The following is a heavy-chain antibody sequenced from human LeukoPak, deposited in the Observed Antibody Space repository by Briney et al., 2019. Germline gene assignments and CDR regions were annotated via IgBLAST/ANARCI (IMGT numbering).Heavy chain of an antibody. CDR2: IIPIFGTA. Sequence: GSSVKVSCKASGGTFSSYAISWVRQAPGQGLEWMGRIIPIFGTANYAQKFQGRVTITADKSTSTAYMELSSLRSEDTAVYYCARDHAGGYDFSNWFDPWGQGTLVTVSS. D-gene: IGHD3-3*01. CDR1: GGTFSSYA. J-gene: IGHJ5*02. V-gene: IGHV1-69*06. CDR3: ARDHAGGYDFSNWFDP.